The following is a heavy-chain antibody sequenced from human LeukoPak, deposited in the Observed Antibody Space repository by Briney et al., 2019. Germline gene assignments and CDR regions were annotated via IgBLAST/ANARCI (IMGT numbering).Heavy chain of an antibody. J-gene: IGHJ4*02. D-gene: IGHD5-18*01. Sequence: SETLSLTCAVSGYSISGGYYWGWIRQPPWKGLEWIGSIYHSGSTYYNPSLKSRVTISVDTSKNQFSLKLSSVTAADTAVYYCARRGRDTAMDYWGQGTLVTVSS. V-gene: IGHV4-38-2*01. CDR1: GYSISGGYY. CDR2: IYHSGST. CDR3: ARRGRDTAMDY.